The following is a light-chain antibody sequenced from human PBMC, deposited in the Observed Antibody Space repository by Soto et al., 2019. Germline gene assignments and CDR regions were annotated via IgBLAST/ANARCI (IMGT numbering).Light chain of an antibody. Sequence: IVMTQSPATLSVSPGERATLSCRASQSVSSRLAWYQHKSGQAPRLLISGASRRATGIPDRFSGSGSGTDFTLTISRLEPEDFALYYCQHYYGTSPISFGQGTRLEI. CDR1: QSVSSR. CDR2: GAS. J-gene: IGKJ5*01. V-gene: IGKV3-20*01. CDR3: QHYYGTSPIS.